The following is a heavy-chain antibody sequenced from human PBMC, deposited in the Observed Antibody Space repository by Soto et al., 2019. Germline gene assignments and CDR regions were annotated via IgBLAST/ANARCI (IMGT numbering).Heavy chain of an antibody. Sequence: EVQLVESGGGVVRPGGSLRLSCAASGFTFDDYGMSWVRQAPGKGLEWVSGINWNGGSTGYADSVKGRFTISRDNAKNXLXLXXNSLRAEDTALYYCARDPPYCSSTSCYYYSYGMDVWGQGTTVTVSS. CDR1: GFTFDDYG. CDR2: INWNGGST. J-gene: IGHJ6*02. D-gene: IGHD2-2*01. V-gene: IGHV3-20*04. CDR3: ARDPPYCSSTSCYYYSYGMDV.